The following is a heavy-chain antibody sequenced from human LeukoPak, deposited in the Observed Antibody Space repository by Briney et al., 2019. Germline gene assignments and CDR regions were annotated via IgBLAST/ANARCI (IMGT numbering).Heavy chain of an antibody. CDR1: GGTFSSYA. J-gene: IGHJ1*01. Sequence: SVKVSCKASGGTFSSYAISWVRQAPGQGLEWMGGIIPIFGTANYAQKFQGRVTITADESTSTAYMELSSLRSEDTAVYYCARGYYDSSGYFEYFQHWGQGTLVTVSS. D-gene: IGHD3-22*01. CDR3: ARGYYDSSGYFEYFQH. V-gene: IGHV1-69*13. CDR2: IIPIFGTA.